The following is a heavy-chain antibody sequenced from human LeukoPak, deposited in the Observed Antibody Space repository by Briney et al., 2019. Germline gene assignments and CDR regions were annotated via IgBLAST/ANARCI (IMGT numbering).Heavy chain of an antibody. J-gene: IGHJ5*02. D-gene: IGHD3-16*01. V-gene: IGHV5-51*01. CDR2: IYPGDSET. CDR3: ARYSFAYVSAKNWFGP. Sequence: GESLKISCKGSGYSFTKYWIGWVRQVPGKSLEYMGIIYPGDSETKYSPSFQGQVTISADKSINTAYLQWNSLKASDTAMYYCARYSFAYVSAKNWFGPWGQGTLVTVSA. CDR1: GYSFTKYW.